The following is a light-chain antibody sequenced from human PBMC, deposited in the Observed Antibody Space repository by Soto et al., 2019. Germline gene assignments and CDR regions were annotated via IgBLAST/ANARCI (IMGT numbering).Light chain of an antibody. Sequence: EFVLTQSPGTLSLSPGERATLSCRASPSVRSNYLAWYQQKPGQSPRLLIYGASNRATGIPDRFSGSGSGTDFTLTISRLEPEDFAVFYCQQYGSSAYTFGQGTTLEIK. V-gene: IGKV3-20*01. CDR3: QQYGSSAYT. CDR2: GAS. J-gene: IGKJ2*01. CDR1: PSVRSNY.